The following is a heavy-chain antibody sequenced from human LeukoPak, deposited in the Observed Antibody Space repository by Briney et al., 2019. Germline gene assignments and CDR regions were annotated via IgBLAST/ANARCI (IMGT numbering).Heavy chain of an antibody. CDR1: GVTYSSYA. CDR2: ISGSGVST. CDR3: AKGRVSSCSDY. J-gene: IGHJ4*02. V-gene: IGHV3-23*01. D-gene: IGHD6-19*01. Sequence: GGSLRLSCAASGVTYSSYALSWVRQAPGKGLEWVSAISGSGVSTYYADSVKGRFTISRDTSKNTLYLQMNSLRAEDTAVYYCAKGRVSSCSDYWGQGTLVTVSS.